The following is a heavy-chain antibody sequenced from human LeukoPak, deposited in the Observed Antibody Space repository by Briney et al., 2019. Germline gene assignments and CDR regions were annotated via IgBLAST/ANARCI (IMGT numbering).Heavy chain of an antibody. V-gene: IGHV1-2*02. CDR1: GYIFTAYH. J-gene: IGHJ3*02. D-gene: IGHD2-21*01. CDR2: IIPNSGDT. Sequence: SVKVSCQSSGYIFTAYHLHWVRQAPGQGLEWMGRIIPNSGDTNYAQNSQGRVTMTRDTSISTAYMELSRLSPDDTALYYCARGISGGFDIWGQETMVTVPT. CDR3: ARGISGGFDI.